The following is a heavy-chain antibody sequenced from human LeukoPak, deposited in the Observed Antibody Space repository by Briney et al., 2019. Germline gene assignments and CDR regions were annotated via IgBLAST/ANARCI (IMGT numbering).Heavy chain of an antibody. CDR2: ISAYNDHT. J-gene: IGHJ4*02. D-gene: IGHD6-19*01. CDR3: ARGVAVAGTGGSY. CDR1: GYTFTSHG. V-gene: IGHV1-18*01. Sequence: GASVTVSCKASGYTFTSHGISWVRQAPGQGLEWMGWISAYNDHTKYAQKLQGRVAMTTDTSTSTAYMELRSLRSDDTAVYYCARGVAVAGTGGSYWGQGTLVTVSS.